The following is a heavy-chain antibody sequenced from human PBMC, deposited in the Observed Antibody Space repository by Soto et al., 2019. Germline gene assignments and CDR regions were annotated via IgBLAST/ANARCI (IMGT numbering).Heavy chain of an antibody. D-gene: IGHD6-6*01. Sequence: QVQLGQSGAEVKKPEASVKVSCKSSGYTFTIYGISGVRQAPGQGLACMGWISAYNGNTNYAQKLQGRVTMTTDTSTSAAYMELRSLRSDDSAVYYCAGEFKCGYSSSGSYYYYGMGVWGQGTTVTVSS. J-gene: IGHJ6*02. CDR2: ISAYNGNT. V-gene: IGHV1-18*01. CDR1: GYTFTIYG. CDR3: AGEFKCGYSSSGSYYYYGMGV.